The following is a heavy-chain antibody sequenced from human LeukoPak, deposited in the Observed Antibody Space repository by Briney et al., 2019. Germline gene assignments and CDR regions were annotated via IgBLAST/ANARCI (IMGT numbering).Heavy chain of an antibody. CDR3: ARDSYDFWSGYYGLGY. Sequence: GASVKVSCEASGYTFTSYYMHWVRQAPGQGLEWMGIINPSGGSTSYAQKFQGRVTMTRDTSTSTVYMELSSLRSEDTAVYYCARDSYDFWSGYYGLGYWGQGTLVTVSS. CDR2: INPSGGST. J-gene: IGHJ4*02. V-gene: IGHV1-46*01. CDR1: GYTFTSYY. D-gene: IGHD3-3*01.